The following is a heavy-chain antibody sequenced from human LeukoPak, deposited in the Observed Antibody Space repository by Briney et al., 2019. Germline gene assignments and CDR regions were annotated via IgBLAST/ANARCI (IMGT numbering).Heavy chain of an antibody. CDR2: ISAYNGNT. CDR1: GYTFTSYG. Sequence: EASVKVSCKASGYTFTSYGISWVRQAPGQGLEWMGWISAYNGNTNYAQKLQGRVTMTTDTSTSTAYMELRSLRSDDTAVYYCARELAANSPYYFDYWGQGTLVTVSS. J-gene: IGHJ4*02. V-gene: IGHV1-18*01. D-gene: IGHD2-15*01. CDR3: ARELAANSPYYFDY.